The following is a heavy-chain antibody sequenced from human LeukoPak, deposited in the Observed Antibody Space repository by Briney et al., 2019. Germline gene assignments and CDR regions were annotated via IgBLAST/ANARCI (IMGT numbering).Heavy chain of an antibody. V-gene: IGHV3-15*01. Sequence: PGGSLRLSCAASGLTFSKTWMSCVRQAPGKGLEWLGRIQGKTDGGTTDYAAPVKGRFTISRDDSIDTVYLQMNSLQTEDTAVYYCTTDPRDWGQGTLVTVSS. J-gene: IGHJ4*02. CDR1: GLTFSKTW. CDR3: TTDPRD. CDR2: IQGKTDGGTT.